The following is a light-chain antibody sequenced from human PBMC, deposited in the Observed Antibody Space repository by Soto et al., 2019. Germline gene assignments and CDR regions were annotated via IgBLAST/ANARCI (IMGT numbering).Light chain of an antibody. CDR2: DAS. CDR3: QHYGSSRT. Sequence: EIVLTQSPGTLSLSPGERATLSGGAGRSVGGSLAWYQQRPGQATRLLIYDASSRATGIPDRFSGSGSGTDFTLTISRLEPEDFGVYYCQHYGSSRTFGQGTKVEIK. CDR1: RSVGGS. J-gene: IGKJ1*01. V-gene: IGKV3-20*01.